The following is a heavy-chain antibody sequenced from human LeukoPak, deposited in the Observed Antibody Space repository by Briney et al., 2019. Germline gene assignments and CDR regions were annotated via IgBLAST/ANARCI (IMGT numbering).Heavy chain of an antibody. Sequence: PGGSLRLSCAASGFTFSSYAMNWVRQAPGKGLEWVSYISSSGSTIYYADSVKGRFTISRDNAKNSLYLQMNSLRAEDTAVYYCALHEYYLGVDYWGQGTLVTVSS. CDR2: ISSSGSTI. D-gene: IGHD3-16*01. J-gene: IGHJ4*02. CDR1: GFTFSSYA. CDR3: ALHEYYLGVDY. V-gene: IGHV3-48*03.